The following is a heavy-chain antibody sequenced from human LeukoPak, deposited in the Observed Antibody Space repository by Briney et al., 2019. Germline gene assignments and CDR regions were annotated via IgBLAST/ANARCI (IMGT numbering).Heavy chain of an antibody. D-gene: IGHD4-17*01. CDR3: TRDTGTTGEVKFDP. CDR1: GGSISSYY. J-gene: IGHJ5*02. CDR2: IYYSGST. V-gene: IGHV4-59*12. Sequence: SETLSLTCTVSGGSISSYYWSWIRQPPGKGLEWIGYIYYSGSTNYNPSLKSRVTISVDTSKNQLSLNLMSVTAADTAVYYCTRDTGTTGEVKFDPWGQGTLVTVSS.